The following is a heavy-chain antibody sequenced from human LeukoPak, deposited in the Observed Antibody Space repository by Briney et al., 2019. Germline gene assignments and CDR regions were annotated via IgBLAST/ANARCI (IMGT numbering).Heavy chain of an antibody. CDR1: GGSFSGYY. J-gene: IGHJ5*02. V-gene: IGHV4-34*01. CDR2: INHSGST. CDR3: ARGVPVRYCSGGSCYSLGWFDP. Sequence: SETLSLTCAVYGGSFSGYYWSWIRQPPGKGLEWIGEINHSGSTNYNPSLKSRVTISVDTSKNQFSPKLSSVTAADTAVYYCARGVPVRYCSGGSCYSLGWFDPWGQGTLVTVSS. D-gene: IGHD2-15*01.